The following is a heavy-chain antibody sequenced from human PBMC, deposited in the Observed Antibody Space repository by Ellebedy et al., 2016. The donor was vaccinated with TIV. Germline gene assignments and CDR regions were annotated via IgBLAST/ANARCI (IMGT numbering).Heavy chain of an antibody. CDR2: ITWDGINT. J-gene: IGHJ4*02. CDR1: GFTFDDYN. CDR3: TKGDHYTSGSNRIDY. Sequence: PGGSLRLSCAASGFTFDDYNMHWVRQTPGKGLEWVSLITWDGINTYYADSVKGRFTISRDNSKNSLYLQINSLTTEDTALYYCTKGDHYTSGSNRIDYWGQGTLVTVSS. D-gene: IGHD3-10*01. V-gene: IGHV3-43*01.